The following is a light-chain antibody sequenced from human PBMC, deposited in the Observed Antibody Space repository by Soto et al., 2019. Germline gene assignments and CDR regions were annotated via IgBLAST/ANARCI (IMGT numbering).Light chain of an antibody. CDR2: GAS. Sequence: EMVLTQSPGTLSLSPGERATLSCRASQSVSSNYLAWYRQKPGQAPRLLIYGASSRATVIPARFSGGGSGTDFTLTMSRLDPEDFAIYYRQQYGSSPYTVGQTTKLEIK. CDR1: QSVSSNY. CDR3: QQYGSSPYT. V-gene: IGKV3-20*01. J-gene: IGKJ2*01.